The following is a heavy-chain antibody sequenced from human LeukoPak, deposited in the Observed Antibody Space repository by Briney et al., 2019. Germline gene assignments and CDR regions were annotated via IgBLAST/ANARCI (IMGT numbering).Heavy chain of an antibody. D-gene: IGHD3-10*01. V-gene: IGHV1-8*01. CDR2: MNPNSGNT. CDR3: ARTAAEWFGEFLYYYYGMDV. Sequence: GASVKVSCTASGYTFTSYDINWVRQATGQGLEWMGWMNPNSGNTGYAQKFQGRVTMTRSTSISTAYMELSSLRSEDTAVYYCARTAAEWFGEFLYYYYGMDVWGQGTTVTVSS. CDR1: GYTFTSYD. J-gene: IGHJ6*02.